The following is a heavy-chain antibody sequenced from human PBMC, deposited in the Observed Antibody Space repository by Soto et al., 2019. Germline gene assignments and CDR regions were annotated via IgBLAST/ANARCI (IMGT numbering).Heavy chain of an antibody. Sequence: GGSLRLSCAASGFTFSNFWMHWVRQAPGKGLVWVSRIKTDGSSTTYADSVKGRFTMSRDNAKNTLYLQMNSLRAEDTAVYYCARVALSDCGGGSCYGSGGYYYYYMDVWGKGTTVTVSS. J-gene: IGHJ6*03. CDR2: IKTDGSST. D-gene: IGHD2-15*01. V-gene: IGHV3-74*01. CDR1: GFTFSNFW. CDR3: ARVALSDCGGGSCYGSGGYYYYYMDV.